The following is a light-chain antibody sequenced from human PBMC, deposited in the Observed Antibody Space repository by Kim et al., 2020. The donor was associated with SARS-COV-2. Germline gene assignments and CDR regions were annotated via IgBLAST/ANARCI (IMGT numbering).Light chain of an antibody. J-gene: IGLJ1*01. V-gene: IGLV1-40*01. CDR2: GNN. CDR1: SSNIGAGYD. CDR3: QSYDSSLSAYV. Sequence: RVTISWTGSSSNIGAGYDVHWYQQLPGAAPKLLIYGNNNRPSGVPDRLSASKSGTSASLAITGLQAEDEADYYCQSYDSSLSAYVFGTGTKVTVL.